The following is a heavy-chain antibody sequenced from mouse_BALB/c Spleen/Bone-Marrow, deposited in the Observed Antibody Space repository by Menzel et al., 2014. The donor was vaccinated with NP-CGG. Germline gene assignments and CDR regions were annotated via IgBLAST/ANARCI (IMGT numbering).Heavy chain of an antibody. V-gene: IGHV5-6*01. CDR3: ARLSPDYAMDD. J-gene: IGHJ4*01. Sequence: EVTLMESGGDLVKPGGSLKLSCAASGFTFSNYGMSWVRQTPDKRLEWVATISSGGSYTYFPDSVKGRFTVSRDNAKNTLYLQKNSLKSEDAAMYYCARLSPDYAMDDRGQGTSVTISS. CDR2: ISSGGSYT. CDR1: GFTFSNYG.